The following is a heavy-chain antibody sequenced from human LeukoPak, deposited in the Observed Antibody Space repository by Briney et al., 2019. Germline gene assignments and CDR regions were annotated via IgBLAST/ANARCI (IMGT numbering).Heavy chain of an antibody. J-gene: IGHJ5*02. Sequence: ASVKVSCKASGYTFTSYGINWVRQAPGQGLEWMGWISAYNDNTNYAQKLQGRVTMTTDTSTNTAYMELRRLRSDDTAVYYCARERIVGANPRIWFDPWGQGTLVTVSS. CDR3: ARERIVGANPRIWFDP. D-gene: IGHD1-26*01. V-gene: IGHV1-18*01. CDR1: GYTFTSYG. CDR2: ISAYNDNT.